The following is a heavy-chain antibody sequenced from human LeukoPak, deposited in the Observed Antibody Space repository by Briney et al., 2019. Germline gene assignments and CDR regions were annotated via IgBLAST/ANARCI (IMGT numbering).Heavy chain of an antibody. CDR3: ARGRSGGDWFDS. V-gene: IGHV4-59*01. CDR2: NHYTGST. J-gene: IGHJ5*01. CDR1: GGSISTCY. D-gene: IGHD3-10*01. Sequence: PSETLSLTCTVFGGSISTCYWTWIRQPPGKGLEWIGYNHYTGSTNHNPSLKSRVTMSVDTSKNQFSLKLSSVTAADTAVYYCARGRSGGDWFDSWGQGTLVTVSS.